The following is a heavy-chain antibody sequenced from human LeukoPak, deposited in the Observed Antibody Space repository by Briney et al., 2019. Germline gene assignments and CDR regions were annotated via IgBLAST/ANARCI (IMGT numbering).Heavy chain of an antibody. D-gene: IGHD1-1*01. CDR1: GYTFSNYG. J-gene: IGHJ6*03. CDR2: ISAFNGNT. CDR3: ARDLERYPISGNDRYYYYYCMDV. V-gene: IGHV1-18*01. Sequence: ASMKASCKTSGYTFSNYGISWVRQAPGRGLEWVGWISAFNGNTNYAPKLQDRVTLTTDTSTSTAYMELRSLRSDDTAVYFCARDLERYPISGNDRYYYYYCMDVWGKGTTVTVSS.